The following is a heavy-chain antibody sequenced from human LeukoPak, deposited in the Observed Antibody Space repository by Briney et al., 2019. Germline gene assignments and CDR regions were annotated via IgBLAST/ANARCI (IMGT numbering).Heavy chain of an antibody. CDR1: GYTFTGYY. V-gene: IGHV1-2*02. D-gene: IGHD2-2*02. J-gene: IGHJ4*02. Sequence: ASVKVSCTASGYTFTGYYMHWVRQAPGQGLEWMGWINPNSGGTNYAQKFQGRVTMTRDTSTSTAYMELSRLRSDDTAVYHCARDREIVVVPAAIGFDYSGQGTLVTVSS. CDR3: ARDREIVVVPAAIGFDY. CDR2: INPNSGGT.